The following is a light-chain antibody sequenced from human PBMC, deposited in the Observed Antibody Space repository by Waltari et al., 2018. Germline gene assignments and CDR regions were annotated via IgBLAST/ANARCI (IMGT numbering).Light chain of an antibody. J-gene: IGLJ2*01. CDR2: SNN. CDR3: AAWDDSLKTVI. CDR1: SSNIGSNT. Sequence: QSVLTQPPSASGTPGQRVTISCSGSSSNIGSNTVNRYQQLPGTAPKLLIYSNNQRPSGVPDRFSGSKSGTSASLAISGLQSEDEADYYCAAWDDSLKTVIFGGGTKLTVL. V-gene: IGLV1-44*01.